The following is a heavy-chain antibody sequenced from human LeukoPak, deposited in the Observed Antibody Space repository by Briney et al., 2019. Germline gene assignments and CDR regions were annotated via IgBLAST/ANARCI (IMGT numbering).Heavy chain of an antibody. V-gene: IGHV3-30*02. CDR3: ATLSASGSGPNFDY. CDR1: GFSFSTYG. CDR2: IRFDGGKK. D-gene: IGHD3-10*01. J-gene: IGHJ4*02. Sequence: GGSLRLSCAASGFSFSTYGFHWVRQAPGKGLEWVTFIRFDGGKKNYADSVKGRFAISRDNSKNTVYLQMNSLRAEDTAVYYCATLSASGSGPNFDYWGQGTLVTVSS.